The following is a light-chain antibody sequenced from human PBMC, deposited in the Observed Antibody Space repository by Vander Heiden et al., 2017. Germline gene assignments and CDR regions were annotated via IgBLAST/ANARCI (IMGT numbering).Light chain of an antibody. Sequence: IQVTQSPSFVSASVGDRVTITCRASQDFDPWSAWYQQKPGKAPQILIYGVNNLQDGVPSRFSGSGSGTDFTLTISSLQPEDSATYYCQLANSMLLTFGGGTKVEIK. V-gene: IGKV1-12*01. J-gene: IGKJ4*01. CDR3: QLANSMLLT. CDR1: QDFDPW. CDR2: GVN.